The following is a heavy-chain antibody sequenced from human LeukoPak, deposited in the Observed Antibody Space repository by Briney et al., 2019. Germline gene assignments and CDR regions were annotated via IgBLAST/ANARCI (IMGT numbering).Heavy chain of an antibody. J-gene: IGHJ6*03. CDR3: ARDPLTLYDYYMDV. CDR1: GFTFSSYG. CDR2: IRYDGSNK. V-gene: IGHV3-30*02. D-gene: IGHD3-9*01. Sequence: PGGSLRLSCAASGFTFSSYGMHWVRQAPGKGLEWVAFIRYDGSNKYYADSVKGRFTISRDNSKNTLYLQMNSLRAEDTAVYYCARDPLTLYDYYMDVWGKGTTVTVSS.